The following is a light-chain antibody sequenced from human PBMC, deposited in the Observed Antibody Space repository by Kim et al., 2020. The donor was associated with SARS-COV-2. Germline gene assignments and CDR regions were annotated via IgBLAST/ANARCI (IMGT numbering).Light chain of an antibody. Sequence: GQSVTIACTGTSSDIGSYNYVSWYQQHTGEAPKLMIYEGSKRPSGVPDRFSGSKSGNTASLTISGLQAEDEADYYCSSYAGSKNYVFGAGTKVTVL. CDR3: SSYAGSKNYV. J-gene: IGLJ1*01. CDR2: EGS. V-gene: IGLV2-8*01. CDR1: SSDIGSYNY.